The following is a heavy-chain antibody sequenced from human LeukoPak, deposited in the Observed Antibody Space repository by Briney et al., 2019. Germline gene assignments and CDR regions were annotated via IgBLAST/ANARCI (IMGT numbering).Heavy chain of an antibody. V-gene: IGHV1-24*01. Sequence: ASVKVSCKVSGYTLIELSMHWVRQAPGKGLEWMGGFDPEDGETIYAQKFQGRVTMTEDTSTDTAYMELRSLRSEDTAVYYCATVAWGVAGRDNYFDYWGQGTLVTVSS. CDR1: GYTLIELS. CDR3: ATVAWGVAGRDNYFDY. J-gene: IGHJ4*02. D-gene: IGHD6-19*01. CDR2: FDPEDGET.